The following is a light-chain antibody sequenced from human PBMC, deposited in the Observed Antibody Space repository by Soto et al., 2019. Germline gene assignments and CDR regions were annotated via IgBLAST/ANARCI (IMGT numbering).Light chain of an antibody. J-gene: IGKJ1*01. CDR1: QTVSSS. CDR2: DAS. V-gene: IGKV3-11*01. CDR3: QQRGNWPWT. Sequence: DIVLTQSPPTLSLSPGDRATLSCRASQTVSSSLAWYQQKPGQAPRLLIYDASNRATGILARFSGSGSGTDSTLTISSLDPEDFAIYYCQQRGNWPWTFGRGTKVEIK.